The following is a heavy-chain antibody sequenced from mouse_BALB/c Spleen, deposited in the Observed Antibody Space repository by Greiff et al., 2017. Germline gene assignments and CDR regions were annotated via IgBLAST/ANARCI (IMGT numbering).Heavy chain of an antibody. V-gene: IGHV4-1*02. CDR1: GFDFSRYW. CDR3: ARQGNMDYDWYFDV. CDR2: INPDSSTI. D-gene: IGHD2-4*01. J-gene: IGHJ1*01. Sequence: EVQGVESGGGLVQPGGSLKLSCAASGFDFSRYWMSWVRQAPGKGLEWIGEINPDSSTINYTPSLKDKFIISRDNAKNTLYLQMSKVRSEDTALYYCARQGNMDYDWYFDVWGAGTTVTVSS.